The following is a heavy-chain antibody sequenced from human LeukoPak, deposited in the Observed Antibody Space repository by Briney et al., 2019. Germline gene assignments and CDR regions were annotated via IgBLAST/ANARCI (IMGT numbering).Heavy chain of an antibody. CDR1: GGSISSSSYY. CDR2: IYYSGST. J-gene: IGHJ4*02. V-gene: IGHV4-39*07. Sequence: PSETLSLTCTVSGGSISSSSYYWGWIRQPPGKGLEWIGSIYYSGSTYYNPSLKSRVTISIDTSKNQFSLKLSSVTAADTAVYYCARVLGSGSYYLYYFDYWGQGTLVTVSS. D-gene: IGHD3-10*01. CDR3: ARVLGSGSYYLYYFDY.